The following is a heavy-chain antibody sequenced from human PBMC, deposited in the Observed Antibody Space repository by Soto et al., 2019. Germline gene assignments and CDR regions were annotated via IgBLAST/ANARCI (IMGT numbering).Heavy chain of an antibody. J-gene: IGHJ4*02. D-gene: IGHD2-15*01. CDR1: GFTFSSYA. CDR3: AKDLTVVVVAATHFDY. V-gene: IGHV3-23*01. Sequence: GGSLRLSCAASGFTFSSYAMSWVRQAPGKGLEWVSAISGSGGSTYYADAEKGRFTNSTDKAKSTPDLQMNSLRAEDTAVYYCAKDLTVVVVAATHFDYWGKGTLVTVSS. CDR2: ISGSGGST.